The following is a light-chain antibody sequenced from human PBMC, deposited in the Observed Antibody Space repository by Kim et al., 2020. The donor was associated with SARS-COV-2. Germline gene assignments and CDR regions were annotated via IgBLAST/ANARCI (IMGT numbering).Light chain of an antibody. CDR2: QDN. CDR3: QAWDRRTSTWV. Sequence: KYVCCNQQKPGQSPVLVIYQDNKWPSGIPGRFSGSNSGNTATLTISGTQALDEAVYYCQAWDRRTSTWVFGGGTQLTVL. J-gene: IGLJ3*02. CDR1: KY. V-gene: IGLV3-1*01.